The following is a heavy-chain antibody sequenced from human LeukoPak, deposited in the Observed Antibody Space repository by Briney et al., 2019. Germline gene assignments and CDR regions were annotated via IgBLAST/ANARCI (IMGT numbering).Heavy chain of an antibody. D-gene: IGHD3-10*01. J-gene: IGHJ6*02. V-gene: IGHV4-30-2*01. Sequence: PSETLSLTCAVSGGSISSGGYSWSWIRQPPGKGLEWIGYIYHSGSTYYNPSLKGRVTISVDRSKNQFSLKLSSVTAADTAVYYCARGSNYYYGMDVWGQGTTVTVSS. CDR1: GGSISSGGYS. CDR3: ARGSNYYYGMDV. CDR2: IYHSGST.